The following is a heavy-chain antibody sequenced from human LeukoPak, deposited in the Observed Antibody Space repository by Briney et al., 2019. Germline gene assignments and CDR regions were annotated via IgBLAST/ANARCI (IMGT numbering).Heavy chain of an antibody. CDR2: IYYSGST. CDR3: ASSFYDILTGYPDRISYYYMDV. J-gene: IGHJ6*03. Sequence: SETLSLTCTVPGGSISSYYWSWIRQPPGKGLEWIGYIYYSGSTNYNPSLKSRVTISVDTSKNQFSLKLSSVTAADTAVYYCASSFYDILTGYPDRISYYYMDVWGKGTTVTISS. CDR1: GGSISSYY. D-gene: IGHD3-9*01. V-gene: IGHV4-59*12.